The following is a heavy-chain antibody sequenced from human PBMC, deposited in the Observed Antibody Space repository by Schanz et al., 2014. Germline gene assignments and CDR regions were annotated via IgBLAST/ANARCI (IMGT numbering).Heavy chain of an antibody. CDR2: IIHDGSEK. J-gene: IGHJ4*02. CDR3: ARDLRNSRPSYYDH. CDR1: GFTFSAYW. Sequence: EVQLVEYGGGLVQPGESLRLSCAASGFTFSAYWMAWVRQAPGKGLEWVANIIHDGSEKFYVDSVKGRFTISRDNAKNSLYLQMDALRAEDTAVYYCARDLRNSRPSYYDHWGQGTLVTVSA. V-gene: IGHV3-7*01. D-gene: IGHD6-13*01.